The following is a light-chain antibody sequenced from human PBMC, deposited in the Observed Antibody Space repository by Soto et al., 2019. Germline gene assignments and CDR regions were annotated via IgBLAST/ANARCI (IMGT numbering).Light chain of an antibody. Sequence: MMMTQSPATLSVSPGERVTLSCRTSHSVNSHVAWYQQKPGQAPRLLLYGASTRATGIPVRFSGSGFGTEFTLTISSLQSGDFAVYYCQQYKNWPLFGQGTRLENK. CDR3: QQYKNWPL. V-gene: IGKV3-15*01. CDR2: GAS. J-gene: IGKJ5*01. CDR1: HSVNSH.